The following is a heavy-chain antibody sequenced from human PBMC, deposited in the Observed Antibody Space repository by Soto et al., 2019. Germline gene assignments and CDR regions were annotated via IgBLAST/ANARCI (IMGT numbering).Heavy chain of an antibody. Sequence: GGSLRLSCAASGFTFSSYGMHWVRQAPGKGLEWVAVIWYDGSNKYYADSVKGRFTISRDNSKNTLYLQMNSLRAEDTAVYYCARDASAGYYYDSSGYYYGHYFDYWGQGTLVTVSS. J-gene: IGHJ4*02. CDR2: IWYDGSNK. D-gene: IGHD3-22*01. CDR3: ARDASAGYYYDSSGYYYGHYFDY. CDR1: GFTFSSYG. V-gene: IGHV3-33*01.